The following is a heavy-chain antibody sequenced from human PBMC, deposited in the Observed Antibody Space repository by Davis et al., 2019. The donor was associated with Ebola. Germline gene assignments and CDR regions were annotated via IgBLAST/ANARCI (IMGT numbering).Heavy chain of an antibody. D-gene: IGHD2-15*01. CDR1: GYTFTGYY. J-gene: IGHJ4*02. V-gene: IGHV1-2*06. CDR2: INPNSGGT. Sequence: ASVKVSCKASGYTFTGYYMHWVRQAPGQGLEWMGRINPNSGGTNYAQKFQGRVTMTRDTSSSTAYMELSSLGSDDTAVYYCARDQDCSGMSCYSVGHDYWGQGTLVTVSS. CDR3: ARDQDCSGMSCYSVGHDY.